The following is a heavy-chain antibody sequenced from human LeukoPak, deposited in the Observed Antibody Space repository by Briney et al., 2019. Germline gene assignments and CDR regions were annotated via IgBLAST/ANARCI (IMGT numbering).Heavy chain of an antibody. CDR2: IRSKAYGGTT. V-gene: IGHV3-49*03. J-gene: IGHJ5*02. CDR3: TREGPTDWFDP. CDR1: GFTFGDYA. Sequence: SLRLSCTASGFTFGDYAMSWFRQAPGKGLEWVGFIRSKAYGGTTEYAASVKGRFTISRDDSKSIAYLQMNSLKTEDTAVYYCTREGPTDWFDPWGQGTLVTVSS.